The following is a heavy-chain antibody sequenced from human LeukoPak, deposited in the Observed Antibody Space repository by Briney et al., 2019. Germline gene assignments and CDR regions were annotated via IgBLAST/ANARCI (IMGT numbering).Heavy chain of an antibody. CDR1: GFTFSTYS. D-gene: IGHD3-16*01. CDR3: ARDRYDYVWGSYDY. CDR2: IDSNSASI. J-gene: IGHJ4*02. V-gene: IGHV3-21*01. Sequence: PGGSLRLSCAASGFTFSTYSLHWVRQAPGKGLEWVSSIDSNSASIYYADSVKGRFTISRDNAKNSLYLQMNSLRAEDTAVYYCARDRYDYVWGSYDYWGQGTLVTVSS.